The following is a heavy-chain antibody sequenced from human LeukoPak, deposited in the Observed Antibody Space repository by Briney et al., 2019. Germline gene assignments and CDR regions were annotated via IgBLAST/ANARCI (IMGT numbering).Heavy chain of an antibody. J-gene: IGHJ1*01. D-gene: IGHD6-19*01. CDR1: GFTLSSNY. V-gene: IGHV3-53*01. CDR2: IYSGVST. Sequence: GGSLSPSCAASGFTLSSNYMSWVRQAPGNGLEWVGVIYSGVSTYFPDSVKGRFTISRDNSKNTLYLQMNSLRAEDTAVYYCASGLGSGWSFYFQHWDQGTVVTVSS. CDR3: ASGLGSGWSFYFQH.